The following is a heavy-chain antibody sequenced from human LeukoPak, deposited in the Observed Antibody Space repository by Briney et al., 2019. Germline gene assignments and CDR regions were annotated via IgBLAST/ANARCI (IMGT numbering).Heavy chain of an antibody. CDR3: ATVVVVPAARGRPDAFDI. Sequence: SETLSLTCAVYGGSFSGYYWSWIRQPPGKGLEWIGEINHSGSTNYNPSLKSRVTISVDTSKNQFSLKLSSVTAADTAVYYCATVVVVPAARGRPDAFDIWGQGTMVTVSS. CDR2: INHSGST. CDR1: GGSFSGYY. J-gene: IGHJ3*02. V-gene: IGHV4-34*01. D-gene: IGHD2-2*01.